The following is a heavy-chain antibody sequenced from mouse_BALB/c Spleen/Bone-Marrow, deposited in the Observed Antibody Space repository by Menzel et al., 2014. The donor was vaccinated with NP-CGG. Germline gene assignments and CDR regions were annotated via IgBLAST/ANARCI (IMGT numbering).Heavy chain of an antibody. D-gene: IGHD1-1*01. Sequence: GAALVNPKASVELSCMPSGYTFTSCWIHWVKLRHVHGLEWFGEINPSNGRTNYNEKFKNKATLTVDKSSSTAYIQLSSLTSEDSAVYYCARDDGPALFAYWGQGTLVTVS. CDR1: GYTFTSCW. V-gene: IGHV1S81*02. CDR2: INPSNGRT. J-gene: IGHJ3*01. CDR3: ARDDGPALFAY.